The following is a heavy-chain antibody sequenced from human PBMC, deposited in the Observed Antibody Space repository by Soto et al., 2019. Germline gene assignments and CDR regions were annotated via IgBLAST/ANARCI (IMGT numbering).Heavy chain of an antibody. CDR2: IYYSGST. Sequence: QVQLQESGPGLVKPSETLTLTCTVSGGSISSYYWSWIRQPPGKGLECIGYIYYSGSTNYNPSLKSRVTISVDTSKNQFSLKLSSVTAADTAVYYCARRRPYCTNGVCYRGGGTPFDYWGQGTLVTVSS. J-gene: IGHJ4*02. V-gene: IGHV4-59*08. CDR3: ARRRPYCTNGVCYRGGGTPFDY. D-gene: IGHD2-8*01. CDR1: GGSISSYY.